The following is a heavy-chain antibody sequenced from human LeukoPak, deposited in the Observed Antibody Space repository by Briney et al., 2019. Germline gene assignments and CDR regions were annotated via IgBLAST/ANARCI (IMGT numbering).Heavy chain of an antibody. V-gene: IGHV3-7*01. D-gene: IGHD2-15*01. J-gene: IGHJ6*02. CDR3: GRDYRVIAVEDATQEYFSQGMDF. CDR1: GFTFSNYW. Sequence: GGSLRLSCGASGFTFSNYWMSWVRQAPGKGLEWVANMNQDGSEKYYLDSVKGRFTISRDNAKNSLYLQMNSLRAEDTAVYYCGRDYRVIAVEDATQEYFSQGMDFWGQGTTVTVSS. CDR2: MNQDGSEK.